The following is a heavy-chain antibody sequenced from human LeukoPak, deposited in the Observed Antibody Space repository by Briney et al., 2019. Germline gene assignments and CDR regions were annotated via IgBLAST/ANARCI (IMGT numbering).Heavy chain of an antibody. CDR3: ARVGRGYGALTN. Sequence: GGSLRLSCAASGFTFSSYSMNWVRQAPGKGLEWVSSISSSSSYIYYADSVKGRFTISRDNAKNSLYLQMNSLRAEDTAVYYCARVGRGYGALTNWGQGTLVTVSS. CDR1: GFTFSSYS. J-gene: IGHJ4*02. V-gene: IGHV3-21*01. CDR2: ISSSSSYI. D-gene: IGHD2-15*01.